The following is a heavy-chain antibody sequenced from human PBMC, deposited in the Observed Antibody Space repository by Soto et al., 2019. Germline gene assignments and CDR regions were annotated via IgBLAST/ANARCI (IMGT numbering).Heavy chain of an antibody. CDR2: ISGNAATT. D-gene: IGHD2-2*01. CDR1: GFSFSSYA. J-gene: IGHJ5*02. Sequence: EVQLLESGGDLIHPGGSLRLSCAGSGFSFSSYALAWVRQAPGKGLEWVSSISGNAATTSYAESVKGRFAISRDNSKSTLYLQMNSLRVEDTAVYYCARDRFRSASSCHFTWGQGTLVTVSS. V-gene: IGHV3-23*01. CDR3: ARDRFRSASSCHFT.